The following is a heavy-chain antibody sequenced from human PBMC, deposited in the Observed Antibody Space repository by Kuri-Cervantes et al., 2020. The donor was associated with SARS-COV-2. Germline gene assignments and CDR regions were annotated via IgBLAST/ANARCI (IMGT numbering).Heavy chain of an antibody. CDR1: GYTFTSYG. J-gene: IGHJ4*02. V-gene: IGHV1-18*01. CDR3: ARSHTLYGGNSSPWDY. D-gene: IGHD4-17*01. Sequence: ASVKVSCKASGYTFTSYGISWVRQAPGRGLGWVGWISTYNGNTNYAQILQGRISLTTDTSTSTAYMELRSLRSHDSAVYFCARSHTLYGGNSSPWDYWGQGTLVTVSS. CDR2: ISTYNGNT.